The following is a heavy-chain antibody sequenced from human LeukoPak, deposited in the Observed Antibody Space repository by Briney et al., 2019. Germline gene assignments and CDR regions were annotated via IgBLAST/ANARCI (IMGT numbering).Heavy chain of an antibody. CDR3: ARAGFGELSSDY. Sequence: GGSLRLSCAASGFTFSSYAMSWVRQAPRKGLEWVSAISGSGGSTYYADSVKGRFTISRDNSKNTLYLQMNSLRAEDAAVYYCARAGFGELSSDYWGQGTLVTVSS. CDR2: ISGSGGST. J-gene: IGHJ4*02. V-gene: IGHV3-23*01. CDR1: GFTFSSYA. D-gene: IGHD3-10*01.